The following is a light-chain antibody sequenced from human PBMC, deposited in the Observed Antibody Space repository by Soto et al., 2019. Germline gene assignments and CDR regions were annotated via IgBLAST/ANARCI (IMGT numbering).Light chain of an antibody. CDR1: SSDVDGYNY. CDR2: EVS. V-gene: IGLV2-14*01. CDR3: SSYTSSRGV. J-gene: IGLJ1*01. Sequence: QSALTQPASVSGSPGQSITISCTGTSSDVDGYNYVSWYQQHPGKAPKLMIYEVSNRPSGVSNRFSGSKSGNTASLTISGLQAEDEADYYCSSYTSSRGVFGTGTKLTVL.